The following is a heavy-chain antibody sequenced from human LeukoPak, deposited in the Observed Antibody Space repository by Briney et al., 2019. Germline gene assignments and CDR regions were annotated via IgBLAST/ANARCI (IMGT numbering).Heavy chain of an antibody. CDR2: ISYDGSNK. J-gene: IGHJ6*02. CDR3: ARVLIAAAGNYYYYYGMDV. V-gene: IGHV3-30-3*01. Sequence: PGRSPRLSCAASGFTFSSYAMHWARQAPGKGLEWGAVISYDGSNKYYADSVKGRFTISRDNSKNTLYLQMNSLRAEDTAVYYCARVLIAAAGNYYYYYGMDVWGQGTTVTVSS. CDR1: GFTFSSYA. D-gene: IGHD6-13*01.